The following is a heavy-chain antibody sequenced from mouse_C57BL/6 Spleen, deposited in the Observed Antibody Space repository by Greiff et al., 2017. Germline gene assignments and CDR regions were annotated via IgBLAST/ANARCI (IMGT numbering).Heavy chain of an antibody. CDR2: IHPSDSDT. V-gene: IGHV1-74*01. CDR1: GYTFTSYW. CDR3: AIEGTTVVFDY. D-gene: IGHD1-1*01. Sequence: VQLQQPGAELVKPGASVKVSCKASGYTFTSYWMHWVKQRPGQGLEWIGRIHPSDSDTNYNQKFKGKATLTVDKSSSKAYMQISSLASEDSAVYYCAIEGTTVVFDYWGQGTTLTVSS. J-gene: IGHJ2*01.